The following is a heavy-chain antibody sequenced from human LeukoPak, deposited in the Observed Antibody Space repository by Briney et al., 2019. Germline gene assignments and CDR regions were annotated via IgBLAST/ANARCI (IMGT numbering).Heavy chain of an antibody. Sequence: GGSLRLSCVASGFTVNNNCMSWVRQAPGKGLEWVSVIYSDGSTYYSDSVRGRFTISRDNSENTLHLQMNSLRAEDTAVYYCATGSGSSWGQGTLVTVSS. CDR2: IYSDGST. V-gene: IGHV3-53*01. J-gene: IGHJ5*02. CDR1: GFTVNNNC. CDR3: ATGSGSS. D-gene: IGHD3-10*01.